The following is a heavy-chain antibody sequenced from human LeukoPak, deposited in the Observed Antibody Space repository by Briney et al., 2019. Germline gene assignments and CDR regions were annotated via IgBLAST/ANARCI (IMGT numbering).Heavy chain of an antibody. J-gene: IGHJ4*02. CDR3: ANGYGYFDY. D-gene: IGHD5-18*01. Sequence: GGSLRLSCAASGFTFSSYAMHWVRQAPGKGLEWVAVISYDGSNKYYADSVKGRFTISRDNSKNTLYLQMNSLRAEDTAVYYCANGYGYFDYWGQGTLVTVSS. CDR2: ISYDGSNK. V-gene: IGHV3-30*04. CDR1: GFTFSSYA.